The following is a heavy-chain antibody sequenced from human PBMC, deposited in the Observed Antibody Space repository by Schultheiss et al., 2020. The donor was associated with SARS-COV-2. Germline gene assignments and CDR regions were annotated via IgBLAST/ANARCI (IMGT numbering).Heavy chain of an antibody. D-gene: IGHD6-13*01. CDR1: GFTFSSYA. CDR3: ARDYGHWDTAQGIASH. CDR2: ISSSSSYI. J-gene: IGHJ4*02. Sequence: GESLKISCAASGFTFSSYAMHWVRQAPGKGLEWVSSISSSSSYIYYADSVKGRFTISRDNSKNTLYLQMNSLRAEDTAVYYCARDYGHWDTAQGIASHWGQGTLVTVSS. V-gene: IGHV3-21*01.